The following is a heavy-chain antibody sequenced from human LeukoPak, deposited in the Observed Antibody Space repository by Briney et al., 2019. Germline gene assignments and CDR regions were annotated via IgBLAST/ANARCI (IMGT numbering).Heavy chain of an antibody. CDR3: ASGELNYYGSSGSCLYYGMDV. CDR1: GGSINSGDYY. Sequence: SQTLSLTCTVSGGSINSGDYYWSWIRQPPGKGLEWIGYIYYNGSTYYNPSLKSRVTISVDTSKNQFSLKLTSVTAADTAVYYCASGELNYYGSSGSCLYYGMDVWGQGTTVTVSS. D-gene: IGHD3-22*01. CDR2: IYYNGST. V-gene: IGHV4-30-4*01. J-gene: IGHJ6*02.